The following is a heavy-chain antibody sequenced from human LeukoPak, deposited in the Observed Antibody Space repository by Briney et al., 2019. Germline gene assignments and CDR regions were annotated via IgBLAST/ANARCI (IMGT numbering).Heavy chain of an antibody. CDR1: GGAISSDY. D-gene: IGHD3-10*01. CDR2: IHYTGVT. J-gene: IGHJ4*02. V-gene: IGHV4-59*01. Sequence: SETLSLTCNVSGGAISSDYWSWIRQSPGKGLEWIGYIHYTGVTEYNPSLKSRVTISADTSKHQFSLHLTSVTAADTAVYYCAREVYSFGRTGRRQGGVFNWGQGTLVTVSS. CDR3: AREVYSFGRTGRRQGGVFN.